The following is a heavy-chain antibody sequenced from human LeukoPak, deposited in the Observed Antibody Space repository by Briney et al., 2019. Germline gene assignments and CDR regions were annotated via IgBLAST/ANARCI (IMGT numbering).Heavy chain of an antibody. J-gene: IGHJ5*02. CDR2: INYSGMS. Sequence: SETLSLTCAVYGESFDGFYWNWIRQPPGKGLEWIGEINYSGMSDYNPALKSRVAISADSSKRQFSLDLTSVTAADTAVYYCAIRLATSRLATATTWFDPWGQGTLVSVS. D-gene: IGHD3-9*01. CDR3: AIRLATSRLATATTWFDP. V-gene: IGHV4-34*01. CDR1: GESFDGFY.